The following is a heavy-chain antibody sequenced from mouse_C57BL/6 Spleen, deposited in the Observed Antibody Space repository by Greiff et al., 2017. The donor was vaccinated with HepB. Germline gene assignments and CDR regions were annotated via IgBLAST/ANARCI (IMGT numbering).Heavy chain of an antibody. CDR3: ASLHYYAMDY. V-gene: IGHV1-76*01. CDR1: GYTFTDYY. CDR2: IYPGSGNT. Sequence: QVQLQQSGAELVRPGASVKLSCKASGYTFTDYYINWVKQRPGQGLEWIARIYPGSGNTYYNEKFKGKATLTAEKSSSTAYMQLSSLTSEDSAVYFCASLHYYAMDYWGQGTSVTVSS. J-gene: IGHJ4*01.